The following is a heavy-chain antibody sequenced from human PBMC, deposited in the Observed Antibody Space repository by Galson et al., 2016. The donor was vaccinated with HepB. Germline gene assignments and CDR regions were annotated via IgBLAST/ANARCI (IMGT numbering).Heavy chain of an antibody. D-gene: IGHD3-10*01. J-gene: IGHJ6*02. V-gene: IGHV1-2*02. CDR3: ARLGLGWEFLSYYYDMDV. CDR2: INPNSGGT. Sequence: SVKVSCKASGYTFTGYYMHWVRQAPGQGLEWMGWINPNSGGTNYAQKFQGRVTMTRDKSISTAYLQWSSLKASDTAMYYCARLGLGWEFLSYYYDMDVWGQGTAVIVSS. CDR1: GYTFTGYY.